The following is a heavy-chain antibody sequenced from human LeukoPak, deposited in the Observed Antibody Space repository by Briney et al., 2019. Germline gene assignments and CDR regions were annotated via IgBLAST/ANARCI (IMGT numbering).Heavy chain of an antibody. D-gene: IGHD3-10*01. CDR1: GGSISSGSYY. CDR3: ARRSTMVRGRFDY. CDR2: IYSSGST. J-gene: IGHJ4*02. V-gene: IGHV4-61*02. Sequence: SQTLSLTCTVSGGSISSGSYYWSWIRQPAGKGLEWIGLIYSSGSTSYNPSLKSRVTMSVDTSKNQFSLKLSSVTAADTAVYYCARRSTMVRGRFDYWGQGTLVTVSS.